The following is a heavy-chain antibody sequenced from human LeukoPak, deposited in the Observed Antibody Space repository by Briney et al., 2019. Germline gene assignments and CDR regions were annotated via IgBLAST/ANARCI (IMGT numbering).Heavy chain of an antibody. J-gene: IGHJ4*02. CDR3: AKEGYYGSGSYYRRGFDY. V-gene: IGHV3-23*01. D-gene: IGHD3-10*01. Sequence: PGGSLRLPCAASGFTFSNYAMSWVRQAPGKGLEWVSAISGSGGYTVHADSVKGRFTISRDNSKNTLYLQMNSLRVEDTAVYYCAKEGYYGSGSYYRRGFDYWGQGTLVTVSS. CDR2: ISGSGGYT. CDR1: GFTFSNYA.